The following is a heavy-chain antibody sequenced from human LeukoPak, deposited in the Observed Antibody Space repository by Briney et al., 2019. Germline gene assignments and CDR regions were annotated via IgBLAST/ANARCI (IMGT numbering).Heavy chain of an antibody. V-gene: IGHV3-43*02. J-gene: IGHJ6*02. CDR3: AKANYGSGSYYYYYGMDV. D-gene: IGHD3-10*01. Sequence: GGSLRLSCAASGFTFDDYAMHWVRQAPGKGLEWVSLISGDGGSTYYAGSVKGRFTISRDNSKNSLYLQMNSLRTEDTALYYCAKANYGSGSYYYYYGMDVWGQGTTVTVSS. CDR1: GFTFDDYA. CDR2: ISGDGGST.